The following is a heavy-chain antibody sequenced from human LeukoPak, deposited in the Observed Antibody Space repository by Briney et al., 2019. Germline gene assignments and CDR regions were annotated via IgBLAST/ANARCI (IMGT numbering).Heavy chain of an antibody. CDR1: GVSINSHY. Sequence: SETLSLACTVSGVSINSHYLNWIRQPPGKGLEWIGFIYGSGSTNYNPSLMSRVTMSVDTSKSQFSLKLSSVTAADTAVYYCVVSPNQDFFDYWGQGTLVTVSS. CDR3: VVSPNQDFFDY. V-gene: IGHV4-4*09. J-gene: IGHJ4*02. CDR2: IYGSGST.